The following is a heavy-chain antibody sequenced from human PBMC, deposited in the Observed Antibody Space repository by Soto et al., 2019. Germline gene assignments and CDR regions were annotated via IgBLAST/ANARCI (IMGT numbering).Heavy chain of an antibody. Sequence: GASVKVSCKASGGTFSSYTISWVRQAPGQGLEWMGRIIPILGIANYAQKFQGRVTITADKSTSTAYMELSSLRSEDTAVYYCARSHASYRPVKGAFDIWGQGTMVTVSS. CDR2: IIPILGIA. CDR3: ARSHASYRPVKGAFDI. D-gene: IGHD3-16*02. CDR1: GGTFSSYT. J-gene: IGHJ3*02. V-gene: IGHV1-69*02.